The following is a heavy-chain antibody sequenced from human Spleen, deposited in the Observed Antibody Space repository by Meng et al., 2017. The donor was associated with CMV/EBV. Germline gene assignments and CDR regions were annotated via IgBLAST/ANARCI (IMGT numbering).Heavy chain of an antibody. V-gene: IGHV4-59*01. CDR1: RDSISSYY. CDR3: ARSGLLRFHYFDY. CDR2: IYYSGST. J-gene: IGHJ4*02. Sequence: SETLSLTCTVSRDSISSYYWSWIRQPPGKGLEWIGYIYYSGSTNYNPSLKSRVSISVDTSKNQLSLRLNSVTAADTAVYYCARSGLLRFHYFDYWGQGALVTVSS. D-gene: IGHD2-15*01.